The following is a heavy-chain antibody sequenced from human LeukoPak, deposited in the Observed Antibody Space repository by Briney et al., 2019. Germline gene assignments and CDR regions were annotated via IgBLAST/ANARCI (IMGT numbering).Heavy chain of an antibody. Sequence: SETLSLTCTVSGGSINNSYYYWGWIRQPPRQGLEWIGSIFYTESTYSNPSLKSRVTISVDASKNQFSLRLTSVTAADTAVYYCARASYCSSTSCQYSYYFDYWGQGTLVTVSS. V-gene: IGHV4-39*07. J-gene: IGHJ4*02. CDR1: GGSINNSYYY. CDR3: ARASYCSSTSCQYSYYFDY. CDR2: IFYTEST. D-gene: IGHD2-2*01.